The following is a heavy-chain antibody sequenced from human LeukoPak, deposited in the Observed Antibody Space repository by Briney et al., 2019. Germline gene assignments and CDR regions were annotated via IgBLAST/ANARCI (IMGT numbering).Heavy chain of an antibody. CDR1: GGSISSSSYY. J-gene: IGHJ4*02. D-gene: IGHD2-2*01. CDR3: ARSIVVVPAASIQFDY. Sequence: SETLSLTCTVSGGSISSSSYYWGWIRQPPGKGLEWIGSIYYSGSTYYNPSLKSRVTISVDTSKNQFSLKLSSVTAADTAVYYCARSIVVVPAASIQFDYWGQGTLVTVSS. CDR2: IYYSGST. V-gene: IGHV4-39*07.